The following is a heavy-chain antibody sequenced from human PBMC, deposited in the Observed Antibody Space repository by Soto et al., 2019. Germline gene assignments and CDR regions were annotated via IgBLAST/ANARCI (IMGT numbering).Heavy chain of an antibody. D-gene: IGHD1-1*01. Sequence: QITLKESGPTLVKPTQTLRLTCTFSGFSLSTSGVGVGWIRQPPGMPLEWLALIFWDDDERYTPSLKSRLTITKDTSKNQVVLTMTNMDPVDTATYYCAHFKALQPDYWGQGTLVTVSS. J-gene: IGHJ4*02. CDR1: GFSLSTSGVG. CDR3: AHFKALQPDY. CDR2: IFWDDDE. V-gene: IGHV2-5*02.